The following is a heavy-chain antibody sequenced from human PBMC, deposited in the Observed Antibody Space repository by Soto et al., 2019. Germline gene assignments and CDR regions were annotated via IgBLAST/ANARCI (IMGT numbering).Heavy chain of an antibody. CDR3: ASQKQWLVSSALDY. Sequence: GGSLRLSCTASGFTFSDYSMNWVRHAPGKGLEWVANINQDGSEKYYVDSVKGRFTVSRDNAENSLNLQMNSLRAEDTAVYYCASQKQWLVSSALDYWGQGTLVTVSS. D-gene: IGHD6-19*01. CDR2: INQDGSEK. V-gene: IGHV3-7*01. J-gene: IGHJ4*02. CDR1: GFTFSDYS.